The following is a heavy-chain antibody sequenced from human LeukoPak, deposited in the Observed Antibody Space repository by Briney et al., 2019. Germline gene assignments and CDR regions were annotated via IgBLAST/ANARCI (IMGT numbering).Heavy chain of an antibody. CDR3: ARDLGRDYYMDV. D-gene: IGHD3-16*01. Sequence: GASVKVSCKAPGYTFTGYYMHWVRQTPGQGLEWMGRINPNSGGTNYAQKFQGRVTMTRDTSISTAYMELSRLRSDDTAVYYCARDLGRDYYMDVWGKGTTVTVSS. CDR2: INPNSGGT. V-gene: IGHV1-2*06. J-gene: IGHJ6*03. CDR1: GYTFTGYY.